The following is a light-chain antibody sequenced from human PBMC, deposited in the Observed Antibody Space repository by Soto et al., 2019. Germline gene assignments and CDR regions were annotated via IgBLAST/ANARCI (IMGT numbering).Light chain of an antibody. Sequence: QSVLTQPPSVSGSPGQSVTISCTGTSSDVGSKNRVSWYQQPPGAAPKLMIYEVSNRPSGVPDRFSGSKSGNTASLTISGLQAEDEADYYCTLYTRSTTIVFGTGTKLTVL. V-gene: IGLV2-18*01. J-gene: IGLJ1*01. CDR1: SSDVGSKNR. CDR3: TLYTRSTTIV. CDR2: EVS.